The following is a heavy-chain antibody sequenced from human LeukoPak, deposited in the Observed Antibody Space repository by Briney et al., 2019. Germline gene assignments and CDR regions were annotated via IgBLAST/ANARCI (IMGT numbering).Heavy chain of an antibody. CDR3: ARQAAAGLDY. V-gene: IGHV3-66*02. J-gene: IGHJ4*02. CDR1: EFTVDDTY. Sequence: GGSLRLSCAASEFTVDDTYMSWVRQTPGKGLEWVSVVYSGGKTFYADSVKGRFTISRDTSKNTVYLQMNTLRADDTAVYYCARQAAAGLDYWGQGTLVTVSP. D-gene: IGHD6-13*01. CDR2: VYSGGKT.